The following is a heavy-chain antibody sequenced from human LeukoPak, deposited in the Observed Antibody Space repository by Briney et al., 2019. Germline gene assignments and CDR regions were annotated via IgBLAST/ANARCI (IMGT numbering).Heavy chain of an antibody. V-gene: IGHV3-33*01. CDR1: GFTFRSYG. CDR2: IWYDGDNK. CDR3: ARDGIAAAGQYYCYGMDF. Sequence: PGRSLRLSCAASGFTFRSYGMHWVRQAPGKGLEWVAVIWYDGDNKYYADSVQGRFTISRDNSKNTLYLQMNSLRAEDTAVYYCARDGIAAAGQYYCYGMDFWGQGTTVTVSS. D-gene: IGHD6-13*01. J-gene: IGHJ6*02.